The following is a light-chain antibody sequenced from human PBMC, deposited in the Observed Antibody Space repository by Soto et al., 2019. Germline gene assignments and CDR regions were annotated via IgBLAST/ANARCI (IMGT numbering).Light chain of an antibody. J-gene: IGKJ1*01. CDR2: KAS. Sequence: DIQMTQSPSTLSASVGDRVTITCRASQSIRSWLAWYQQKPGKAPKVLIHKASSLESGVPSRFSGSGSGTEFTLTISNLQPDDFATYHCQQYNSYPWTFGQGTKVEIK. V-gene: IGKV1-5*03. CDR3: QQYNSYPWT. CDR1: QSIRSW.